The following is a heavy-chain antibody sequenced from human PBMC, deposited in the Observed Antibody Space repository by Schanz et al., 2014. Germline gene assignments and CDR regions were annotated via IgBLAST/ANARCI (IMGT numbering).Heavy chain of an antibody. V-gene: IGHV4-34*01. CDR2: INHSGSI. CDR3: ARTFRCGGGECSTWAD. D-gene: IGHD2-21*01. CDR1: GGPFSGY. Sequence: QVQLQQWGAGLLKPSETLSLTCAVSGGPFSGYWGWIRQPPGKGLEWIGEINHSGSINYNPTLRSRVTISVDTSRNQFSLKLSSVTAADTAVYYCARTFRCGGGECSTWADWGQGTLVTVSS. J-gene: IGHJ4*02.